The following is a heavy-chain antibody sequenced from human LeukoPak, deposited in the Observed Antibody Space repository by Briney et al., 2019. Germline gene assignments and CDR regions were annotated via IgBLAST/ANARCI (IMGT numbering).Heavy chain of an antibody. J-gene: IGHJ3*02. Sequence: PSETLSLTCTASGGSISSRDYCWNWIRQHPGKGLEWLGCIFYSRSTYYNPSLKSRVTISVDTSKNQFSLKLSSVTAADTAVYYCARAKTEQWLVRDAFDIWGQGTMVTVSS. V-gene: IGHV4-30-4*01. CDR3: ARAKTEQWLVRDAFDI. D-gene: IGHD6-19*01. CDR2: IFYSRST. CDR1: GGSISSRDYC.